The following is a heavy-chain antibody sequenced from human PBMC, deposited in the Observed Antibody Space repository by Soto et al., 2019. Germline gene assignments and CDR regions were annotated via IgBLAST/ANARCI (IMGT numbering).Heavy chain of an antibody. CDR3: ARGSHDYGGNLHNDAVDI. CDR1: GGTFSSHT. Sequence: QVQLVQSGAEVKKPGSSVKVSCKASGGTFSSHTISWVRQAPGQGLEWMGRIIPIVGVAHYTQRLQDRVTRTADKSTSTAYMELSSLRSDDTAVYYCARGSHDYGGNLHNDAVDIWGQGTMLIVSS. V-gene: IGHV1-69*02. D-gene: IGHD4-17*01. CDR2: IIPIVGVA. J-gene: IGHJ3*02.